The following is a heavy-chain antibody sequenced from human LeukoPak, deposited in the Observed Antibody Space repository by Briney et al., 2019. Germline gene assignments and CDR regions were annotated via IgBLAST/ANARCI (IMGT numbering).Heavy chain of an antibody. CDR2: ISSSGSTI. V-gene: IGHV3-48*03. D-gene: IGHD3-22*01. J-gene: IGHJ4*02. Sequence: VKPGGSLGLSCAASGFTFSSYEMNWVRQAPGKGLEWVSYISSSGSTIYYADSVKGRFTISRDNAKNSLYLQMNSLRAEDTAVYYCARDAREDSRGYYYRQRWGQGTLVTVSS. CDR1: GFTFSSYE. CDR3: ARDAREDSRGYYYRQR.